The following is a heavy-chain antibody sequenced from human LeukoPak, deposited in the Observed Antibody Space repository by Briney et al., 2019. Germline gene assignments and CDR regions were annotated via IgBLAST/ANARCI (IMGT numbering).Heavy chain of an antibody. D-gene: IGHD3-10*01. CDR2: IERDGSEK. CDR3: TTDQPITMVEVGDVFDI. CDR1: GFTLNSYW. Sequence: GGSLRLSCAASGFTLNSYWMSWVRQAPGKGPEWVANIERDGSEKNYVDSVKGRFTISRDNAKNSLYLQMNSLRAEDTAVYYCTTDQPITMVEVGDVFDIWGQGTMVTVSS. J-gene: IGHJ3*02. V-gene: IGHV3-7*01.